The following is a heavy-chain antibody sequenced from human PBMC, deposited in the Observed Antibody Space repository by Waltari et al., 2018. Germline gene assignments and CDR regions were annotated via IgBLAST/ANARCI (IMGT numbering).Heavy chain of an antibody. CDR3: AKRRYYGSGPGGDYGLDV. Sequence: QAQLQQWGAGLLNPSETLSLTCAVYGGTFSGYYWNWIRQPPGKGLEWIGEIKDGGNVNYNPSLKSRVTISGDSSSSQFSLELRSVTAADTAMYYCAKRRYYGSGPGGDYGLDVWGRGTTVTVS. CDR1: GGTFSGYY. CDR2: IKDGGNV. J-gene: IGHJ6*02. V-gene: IGHV4-34*08. D-gene: IGHD3-10*01.